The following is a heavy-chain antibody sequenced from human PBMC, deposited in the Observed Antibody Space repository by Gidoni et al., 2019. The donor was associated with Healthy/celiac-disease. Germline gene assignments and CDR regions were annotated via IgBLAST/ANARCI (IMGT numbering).Heavy chain of an antibody. J-gene: IGHJ6*02. V-gene: IGHV3-53*01. CDR1: WFTVGSNY. CDR2: IYSGGSR. D-gene: IGHD1-26*01. CDR3: SRGPGMGATYYGMDV. Sequence: EVQLVESGGGLIQPGGSLRLSCAASWFTVGSNYMSWVREAPGMGRVWVSFIYSGGSRYYADTVKGRLTIYRDNSKNTLYLQMTSLRDEDTAVYYCSRGPGMGATYYGMDVWGQGTTVTVS.